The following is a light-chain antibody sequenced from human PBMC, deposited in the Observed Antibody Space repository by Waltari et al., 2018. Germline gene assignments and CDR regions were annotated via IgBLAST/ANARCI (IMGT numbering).Light chain of an antibody. CDR3: SSYTSSSTWV. CDR1: SSDVGGYNY. CDR2: EVS. V-gene: IGLV2-14*01. Sequence: QSALTQPASVSGSPGQSITISCTGTSSDVGGYNYVYWYPQHPGKAPQRMIYEVSNRPSGVSNRFSGSKSGNTASLTISGLQAEDEADYYCSSYTSSSTWVFGGGTKLTVL. J-gene: IGLJ3*02.